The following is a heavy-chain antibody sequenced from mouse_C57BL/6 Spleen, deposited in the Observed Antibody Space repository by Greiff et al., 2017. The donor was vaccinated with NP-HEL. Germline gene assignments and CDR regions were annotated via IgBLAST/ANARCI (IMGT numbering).Heavy chain of an antibody. D-gene: IGHD1-1*01. J-gene: IGHJ4*01. CDR2: INPNNGGT. Sequence: EVQLQQSGPELVKPGASVKMSCKASGYTFTDYNMHWVKQSHGKSLEWIGYINPNNGGTSYNQKFKGKATLTVNMSSSTAYMELRSLTSEDSAVYYCARDKIYYYGSSYVGNAMDYWGQGTSVTVSS. V-gene: IGHV1-22*01. CDR1: GYTFTDYN. CDR3: ARDKIYYYGSSYVGNAMDY.